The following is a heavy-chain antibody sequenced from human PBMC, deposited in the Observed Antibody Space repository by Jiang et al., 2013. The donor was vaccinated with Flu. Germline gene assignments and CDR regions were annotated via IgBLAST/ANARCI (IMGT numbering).Heavy chain of an antibody. CDR2: IIPILGIA. V-gene: IGHV1-69*04. J-gene: IGHJ2*01. Sequence: GAEVKKPGSSVKVSCKASGGTFSSYATSWVRQAPGQGLEWMGRIIPILGIANYAQKFQGRVTITADKSTSTAYMELSSLRSEDTAVYYCARGGAKRYFDLWGRGTLVTVSS. CDR1: GGTFSSYA. CDR3: ARGGAKRYFDL. D-gene: IGHD1-26*01.